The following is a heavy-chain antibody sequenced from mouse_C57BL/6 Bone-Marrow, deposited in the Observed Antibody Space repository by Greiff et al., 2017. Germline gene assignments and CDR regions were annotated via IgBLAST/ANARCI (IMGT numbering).Heavy chain of an antibody. Sequence: QVQLQQSGAELAKPGASVKLSCKASGYTFTSYWMHWVKQRPGQGLEWIGYINPSSGYTKSNQKFKDKATLTADKSYSTAYMQLSSLTYEDSAVYYCARLWCYDAMDYWGQGTSVTVSS. D-gene: IGHD1-1*02. CDR1: GYTFTSYW. J-gene: IGHJ4*01. V-gene: IGHV1-7*01. CDR2: INPSSGYT. CDR3: ARLWCYDAMDY.